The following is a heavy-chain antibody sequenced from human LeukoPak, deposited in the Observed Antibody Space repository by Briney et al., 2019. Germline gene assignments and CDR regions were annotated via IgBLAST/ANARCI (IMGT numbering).Heavy chain of an antibody. J-gene: IGHJ4*02. CDR3: ARSLRGSGWHIDY. D-gene: IGHD6-25*01. CDR1: GYIFTSYW. Sequence: GESLKISFKGSGYIFTSYWIGWVRQMPGKGLEWMGIIYPGDSDTIYNPSFQGQVTISADKSITTAYVQWSSLKASDTAIYYCARSLRGSGWHIDYWGQGTLVTVSS. CDR2: IYPGDSDT. V-gene: IGHV5-51*01.